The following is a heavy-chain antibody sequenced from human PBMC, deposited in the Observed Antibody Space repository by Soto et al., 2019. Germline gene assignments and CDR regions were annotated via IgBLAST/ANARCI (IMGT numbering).Heavy chain of an antibody. Sequence: GGSLRLSCAASGFTFSSYSMNWVRQAPGKGLEWVSSISSSSTYIYYADSVKGRFTISRDNAKNSLYLQMNSLRAEDTAVYYCARVIWEGYRSSWSQGPWGQGTLVTVSS. CDR1: GFTFSSYS. D-gene: IGHD6-13*01. V-gene: IGHV3-21*01. CDR3: ARVIWEGYRSSWSQGP. J-gene: IGHJ5*02. CDR2: ISSSSTYI.